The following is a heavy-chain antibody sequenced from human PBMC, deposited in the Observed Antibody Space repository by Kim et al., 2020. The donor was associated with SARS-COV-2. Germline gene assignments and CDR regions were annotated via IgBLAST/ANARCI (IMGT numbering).Heavy chain of an antibody. J-gene: IGHJ4*02. CDR3: ARGRYSSSWYGPKFSFDY. CDR1: GGSFSGYY. Sequence: SETLSLTCAVYGGSFSGYYWSWIRQPPGKGLEWIGEINHSGSTNYNPSLKSRGTISVDTSKTQFSLKLSSVTAAATAVYYCARGRYSSSWYGPKFSFDYWGKGTRVPVSS. D-gene: IGHD6-13*01. CDR2: INHSGST. V-gene: IGHV4-34*01.